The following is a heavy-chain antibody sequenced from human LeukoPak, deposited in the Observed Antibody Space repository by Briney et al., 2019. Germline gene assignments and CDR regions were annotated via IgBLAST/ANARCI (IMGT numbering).Heavy chain of an antibody. CDR3: ARDLDSSGYYHVVDS. D-gene: IGHD3-22*01. CDR1: GFTFSTYG. CDR2: ISYDGNNK. J-gene: IGHJ4*02. V-gene: IGHV3-30*03. Sequence: GGSLRLSCAASGFTFSTYGMHWVRQAPDKGLEWVSVISYDGNNKYYTDSVKGRFTISRDNSKNTLYLHMNSLRAEDTAVYYCARDLDSSGYYHVVDSWGQGALVTVSS.